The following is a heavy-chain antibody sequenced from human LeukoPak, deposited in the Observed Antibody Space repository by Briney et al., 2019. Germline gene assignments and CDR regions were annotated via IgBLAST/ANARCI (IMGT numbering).Heavy chain of an antibody. V-gene: IGHV3-21*01. CDR1: GFTFTSYT. CDR2: ITSGGSYI. CDR3: ARGSNAIDY. D-gene: IGHD4/OR15-4a*01. J-gene: IGHJ4*02. Sequence: GGSLILSCAASGFTFTSYTMNWVRQAPGKGLEWVSSITSGGSYIYYADSVKGRFTISRDNAKNSLYLQMNSLRAEDTAVYYCARGSNAIDYWGQGTLVTVSS.